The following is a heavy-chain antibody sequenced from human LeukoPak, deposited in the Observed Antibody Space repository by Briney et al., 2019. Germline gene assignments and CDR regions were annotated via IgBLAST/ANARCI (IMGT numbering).Heavy chain of an antibody. CDR3: ARPRIAAAGNVYYMDV. Sequence: SGESLKISCKGSGYSFTSYWIGWVRQMPGRGLEWMGIIYPGDPDTRYSPSFQGQVTISADKSISTAYLQWSSLKASDTAMYYCARPRIAAAGNVYYMDVWGKGTTVTVSS. V-gene: IGHV5-51*01. CDR1: GYSFTSYW. D-gene: IGHD6-13*01. J-gene: IGHJ6*03. CDR2: IYPGDPDT.